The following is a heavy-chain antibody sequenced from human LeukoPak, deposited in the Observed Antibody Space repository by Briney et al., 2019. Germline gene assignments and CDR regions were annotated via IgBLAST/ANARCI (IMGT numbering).Heavy chain of an antibody. CDR2: IYPGDSDT. Sequence: GESLKISCKGSGYSFTSYWIGWVRQMPGKGLEWMGIIYPGDSDTRYSPSLQGQVTISADKSISTAYLQWSSLKASDTAMYYCARPIAAAGNLFWFDPWGQGTLVTVSS. V-gene: IGHV5-51*01. J-gene: IGHJ5*02. D-gene: IGHD6-13*01. CDR3: ARPIAAAGNLFWFDP. CDR1: GYSFTSYW.